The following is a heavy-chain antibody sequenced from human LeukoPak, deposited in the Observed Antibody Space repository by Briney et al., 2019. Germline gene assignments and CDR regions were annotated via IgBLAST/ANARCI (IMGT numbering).Heavy chain of an antibody. CDR2: IIPILGIA. CDR3: ARAIEPGPYFDY. J-gene: IGHJ4*02. V-gene: IGHV1-69*04. CDR1: GGTFSSYA. Sequence: ASVKVSCKASGGTFSSYAISWVRQAPGQGLEWMGRIIPILGIANYAQKFQGRVTITADKSTSTAYMELSSLRSEDTAVYYCARAIEPGPYFDYWGQGTLVTVSS. D-gene: IGHD1-14*01.